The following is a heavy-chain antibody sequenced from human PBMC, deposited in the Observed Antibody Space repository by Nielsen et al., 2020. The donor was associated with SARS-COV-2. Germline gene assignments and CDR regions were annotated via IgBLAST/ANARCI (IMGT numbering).Heavy chain of an antibody. CDR2: ISGSGGST. CDR3: AKDGTRSDYSYFDY. J-gene: IGHJ4*02. V-gene: IGHV3-23*01. D-gene: IGHD4-17*01. Sequence: GESLKISCAASGFTFSSYAMSWVRQAPGKGLEWVSAISGSGGSTYYADSVKGRFTISRDNSKNTLYLQMNSLRAEDTAVYYCAKDGTRSDYSYFDYWGQGTLVTVSS. CDR1: GFTFSSYA.